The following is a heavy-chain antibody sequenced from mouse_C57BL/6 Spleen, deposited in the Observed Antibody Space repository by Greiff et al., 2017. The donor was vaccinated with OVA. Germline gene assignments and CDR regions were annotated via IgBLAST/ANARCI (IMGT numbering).Heavy chain of an antibody. J-gene: IGHJ2*01. CDR2: ISSGSSTI. D-gene: IGHD4-1*01. V-gene: IGHV5-17*01. CDR1: GFTFSDYG. Sequence: EVKLMESGGGLVKPGGSLKLSCAASGFTFSDYGMHWVRQAPEKGLEWVAYISSGSSTIYYADTVKGRFTISRDNAKNTPFLQMTSLRSEDTAMYYCARNWYFDYWGQGTTLTVSS. CDR3: ARNWYFDY.